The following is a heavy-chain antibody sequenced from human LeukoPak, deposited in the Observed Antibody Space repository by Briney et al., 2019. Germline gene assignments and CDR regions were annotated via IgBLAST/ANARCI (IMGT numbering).Heavy chain of an antibody. CDR1: GGTFSSYA. J-gene: IGHJ4*02. D-gene: IGHD6-19*01. CDR2: IIPIFGTA. Sequence: SVKVSCKASGGTFSSYAISWVRQAPGQGLEWMGGIIPIFGTANYAQKFQGRVTITADESTSTAYMELSSLRSEDTAVYYCARSDSSGPHFDYWGQGTLVTVSS. V-gene: IGHV1-69*13. CDR3: ARSDSSGPHFDY.